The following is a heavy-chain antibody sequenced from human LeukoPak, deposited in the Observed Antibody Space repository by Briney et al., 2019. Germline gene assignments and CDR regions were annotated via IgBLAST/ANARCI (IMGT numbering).Heavy chain of an antibody. D-gene: IGHD5-12*01. V-gene: IGHV4-59*08. J-gene: IGHJ3*02. Sequence: SETLSLTCTVSGGSISSYYWSWIRQPPGKGLERIGYIYYSGSTNYNPSLKSRVTISVDTSKNQFSLKLSSVTAADTAVYYCARLVIVGSAADAFDIWGQGTMVTVSS. CDR3: ARLVIVGSAADAFDI. CDR1: GGSISSYY. CDR2: IYYSGST.